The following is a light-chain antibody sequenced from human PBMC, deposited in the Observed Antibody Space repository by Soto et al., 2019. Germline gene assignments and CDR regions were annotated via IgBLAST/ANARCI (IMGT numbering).Light chain of an antibody. CDR3: QQYYRWPPWT. J-gene: IGKJ1*01. Sequence: VMTQSPATLSVSPGERVTLSCRASENIRNYLAWYQQKPGQSPRLLIYDASTRATGIPARFSGTGSGTEFSLTISSLQSEDFAVYYCQQYYRWPPWTFGQGTKVEIK. CDR2: DAS. CDR1: ENIRNY. V-gene: IGKV3-15*01.